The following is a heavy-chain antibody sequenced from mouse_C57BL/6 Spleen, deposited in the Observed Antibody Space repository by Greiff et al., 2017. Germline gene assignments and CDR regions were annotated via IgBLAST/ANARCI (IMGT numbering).Heavy chain of an antibody. D-gene: IGHD2-3*01. CDR2: IRNKANGYTT. CDR3: ARYGGGYYKLTYAMDY. V-gene: IGHV7-3*01. Sequence: EVKLVESGGGLVQPGGSLSLSCAASGFTFTDYYMSWVRQPPGKALEWLGFIRNKANGYTTEYSASVKGRFTISRDNSQSILYLQMNALRAEDSATYYCARYGGGYYKLTYAMDYWGQGTSVTVSS. J-gene: IGHJ4*01. CDR1: GFTFTDYY.